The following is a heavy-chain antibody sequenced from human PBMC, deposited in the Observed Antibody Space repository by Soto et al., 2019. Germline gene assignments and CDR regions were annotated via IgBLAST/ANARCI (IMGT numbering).Heavy chain of an antibody. CDR1: GYIFTNYG. Sequence: QVQLVQSGAEVKKPGASVKVSCKASGYIFTNYGISWVRQAPGQGLEWMGWISTYNGNTNYAQKFQGRVIMTTDTSTSTAYMELRSLRSDDTAVYYCARDIDSDFLTDYYLSAFDFWGQGTMVTVSS. D-gene: IGHD3-9*01. CDR3: ARDIDSDFLTDYYLSAFDF. J-gene: IGHJ3*01. CDR2: ISTYNGNT. V-gene: IGHV1-18*01.